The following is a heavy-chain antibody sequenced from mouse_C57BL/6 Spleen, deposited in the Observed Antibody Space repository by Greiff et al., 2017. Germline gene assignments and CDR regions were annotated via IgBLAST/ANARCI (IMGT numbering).Heavy chain of an antibody. CDR2: ISSGSSTI. V-gene: IGHV5-17*01. Sequence: EVMLVESGGGLLKPGESLKLSCAASGFTFSDSGMHWVRQAPEKGLEWVAYISSGSSTIYYADTVMGRFTISRDNAKNTLFLQMTSLRSEDTAMYYCARKAYSNYDGAMDYWGQGTSVTVSS. CDR3: ARKAYSNYDGAMDY. D-gene: IGHD2-5*01. CDR1: GFTFSDSG. J-gene: IGHJ4*01.